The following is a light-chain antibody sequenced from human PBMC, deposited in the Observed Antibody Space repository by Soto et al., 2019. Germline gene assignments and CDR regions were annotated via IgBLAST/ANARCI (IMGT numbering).Light chain of an antibody. CDR1: QGVGSW. J-gene: IGKJ1*01. Sequence: DIQMTQSPSSVSASVGDRVTITCRASQGVGSWLAWYQQKPGEALKLLIYRISNLQSGVPSRFSGSGSGTDFTLTISSLQPEDFATYYCQQYDNLATFGQGTKVEIK. CDR3: QQYDNLAT. CDR2: RIS. V-gene: IGKV1-12*01.